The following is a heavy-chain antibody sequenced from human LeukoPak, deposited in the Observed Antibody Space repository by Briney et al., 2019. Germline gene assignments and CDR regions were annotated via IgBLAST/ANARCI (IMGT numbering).Heavy chain of an antibody. CDR1: GYTLTELS. CDR2: FDPEDGET. CDR3: ATAGGYCSGDSCYYDAFDI. J-gene: IGHJ3*02. V-gene: IGHV1-24*01. Sequence: EASVKVSCNVSGYTLTELSMHWVRQAPGKGLEWMGAFDPEDGETIYAQKFQGRVTMTEDTSTDTAYMELSSLRSEDTAVYYCATAGGYCSGDSCYYDAFDIWGQGTMVTVSS. D-gene: IGHD2-15*01.